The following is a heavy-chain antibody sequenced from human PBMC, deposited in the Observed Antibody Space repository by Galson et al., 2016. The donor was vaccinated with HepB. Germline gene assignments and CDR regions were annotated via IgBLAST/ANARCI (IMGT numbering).Heavy chain of an antibody. CDR3: VRDLDY. J-gene: IGHJ4*02. CDR2: INSDGTSA. CDR1: GFSFRSYA. Sequence: SLRLSCAASGFSFRSYAMHWVRQAPGKGLVWVSRINSDGTSASYAASMKGRFTISRDNAKNTLYLHMNSLRAEDTAFYYCVRDLDYWGQGTLVTVSS. V-gene: IGHV3-74*01.